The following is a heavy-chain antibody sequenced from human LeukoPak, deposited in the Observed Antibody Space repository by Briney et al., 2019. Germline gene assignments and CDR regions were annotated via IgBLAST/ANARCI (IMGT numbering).Heavy chain of an antibody. V-gene: IGHV3-7*01. CDR1: GFTFSSHW. Sequence: PGGSLRLSCAASGFTFSSHWMSWVRQAPGKGLEWVANIKQDGSEKYYVDSVKGRFTISRDNARNSLYLQMSSLRPEDTAVYYCATYTHWVAGDVWGQGTTVTVSS. CDR2: IKQDGSEK. D-gene: IGHD3-16*01. CDR3: ATYTHWVAGDV. J-gene: IGHJ6*02.